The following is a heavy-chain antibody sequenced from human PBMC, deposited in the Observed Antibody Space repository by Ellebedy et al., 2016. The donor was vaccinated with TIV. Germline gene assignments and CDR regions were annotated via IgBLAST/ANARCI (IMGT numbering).Heavy chain of an antibody. CDR2: IRSKLRGYTT. CDR1: GFIFSDHH. CDR3: ARAPGAGSR. Sequence: GGSLRLXCAASGFIFSDHHMDWARQAPGKGLEWVGRIRSKLRGYTTEYAASVRGRFTISRDDSTNSLYLQMNSLKTEDTAVYYCARAPGAGSRWGQGTLVTVSS. J-gene: IGHJ4*02. V-gene: IGHV3-72*01. D-gene: IGHD3-10*01.